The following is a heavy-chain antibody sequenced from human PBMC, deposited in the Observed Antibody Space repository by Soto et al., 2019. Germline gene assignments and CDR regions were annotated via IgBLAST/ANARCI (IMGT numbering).Heavy chain of an antibody. CDR1: GYIFTAYS. J-gene: IGHJ1*01. D-gene: IGHD2-15*01. V-gene: IGHV1-46*01. CDR3: AREENCRAGTCYSEYSHH. Sequence: ASVKVSCKTSGYIFTAYSMHWVRQAPGQGLEWMGVVNPSGGSAHYAQSFEGRVTLTRDTSTSTFYMELSSLRSEDTAVYYCAREENCRAGTCYSEYSHHWGQGTLGTVSS. CDR2: VNPSGGSA.